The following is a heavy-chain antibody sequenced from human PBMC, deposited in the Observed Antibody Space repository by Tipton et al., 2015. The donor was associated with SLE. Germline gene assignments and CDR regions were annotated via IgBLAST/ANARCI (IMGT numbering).Heavy chain of an antibody. CDR3: ARDYFAFDI. D-gene: IGHD2/OR15-2a*01. CDR2: ISHDGTDT. J-gene: IGHJ3*02. Sequence: SLRLSCAASRFIFSSYAMHWVRQSPGKGLEWVAIISHDGTDTYYADSVKGRFTISRDNSKNTMYLQMNSLRPEDTAVFYCARDYFAFDIWGQGTMVTVSS. CDR1: RFIFSSYA. V-gene: IGHV3-30*04.